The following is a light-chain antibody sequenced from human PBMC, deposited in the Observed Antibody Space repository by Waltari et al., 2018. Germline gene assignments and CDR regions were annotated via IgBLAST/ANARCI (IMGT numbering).Light chain of an antibody. CDR1: SSNIGTGHD. CDR2: ANT. CDR3: QSYDSSLSGRV. J-gene: IGLJ3*02. V-gene: IGLV1-40*01. Sequence: QSVLTQPPSVSGAPGQRVIISCTGSSSNIGTGHDVHWYQQLPGTAPKLLISANTNRPSGVPDRLSASKSGTSASLAITGLQAEDEADYYCQSYDSSLSGRVFGGGTKLTVL.